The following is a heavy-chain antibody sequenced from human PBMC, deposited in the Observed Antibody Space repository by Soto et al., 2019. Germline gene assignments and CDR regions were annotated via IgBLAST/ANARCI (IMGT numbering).Heavy chain of an antibody. CDR2: IKTDGSRT. CDR3: AREPRASNGDYINSYYYYMDV. J-gene: IGHJ6*03. Sequence: EVQLVESGGGLVQPGGSLRLSCVASGFPFTPYRFHWVAQAQGKGRVWVSRIKTDGSRTTYADSVKGRFTISRDNAKNTLYLQMNSLRAEDTAVYYCAREPRASNGDYINSYYYYMDVWGTGTTVTVSS. D-gene: IGHD4-17*01. CDR1: GFPFTPYR. V-gene: IGHV3-74*03.